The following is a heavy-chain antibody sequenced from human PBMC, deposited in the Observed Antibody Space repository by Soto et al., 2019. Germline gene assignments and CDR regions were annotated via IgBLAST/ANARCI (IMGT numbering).Heavy chain of an antibody. CDR3: AKATTNGGWFNPFDS. D-gene: IGHD6-19*01. CDR2: LSGSGTST. Sequence: GGSLRLSCAASGFSFVNYAMNWVRQAPGKGLEWVSGLSGSGTSTYYADSVKGRLTISRDNSRDTLFLQMNSLTADDTAVYYCAKATTNGGWFNPFDSWGQGALVTVSS. CDR1: GFSFVNYA. J-gene: IGHJ4*02. V-gene: IGHV3-23*01.